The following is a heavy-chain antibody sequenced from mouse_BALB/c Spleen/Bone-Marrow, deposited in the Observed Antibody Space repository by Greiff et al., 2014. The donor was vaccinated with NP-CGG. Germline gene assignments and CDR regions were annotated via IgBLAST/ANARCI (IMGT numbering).Heavy chain of an antibody. J-gene: IGHJ2*01. V-gene: IGHV7-3*02. CDR1: GFTFTDHY. CDR2: IRNKANGYTT. D-gene: IGHD2-1*01. CDR3: ARDYSYYFDY. Sequence: EVKLVESGGGLVQPGGFLRLSCATSGFTFTDHYVSWVRQPPGKALEWLGFIRNKANGYTTEYSASVKGRFTISRDNSQSIVYLQMNTLRAEDSATYYCARDYSYYFDYWSQGTTLTVSS.